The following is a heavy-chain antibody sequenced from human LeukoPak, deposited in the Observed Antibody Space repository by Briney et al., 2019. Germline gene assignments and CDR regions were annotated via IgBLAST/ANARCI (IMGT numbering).Heavy chain of an antibody. Sequence: ASVKVSCKASGYTFSIYYIHWVRQAPGQGLEWMGVINPSGGSTTYAQKFQGRVTMTANTSTSTVYMELTSLKSEDTAIFYCARGGRGALDSWGHGTLVTVS. J-gene: IGHJ5*01. CDR2: INPSGGST. V-gene: IGHV1-46*03. CDR3: ARGGRGALDS. D-gene: IGHD3-10*01. CDR1: GYTFSIYY.